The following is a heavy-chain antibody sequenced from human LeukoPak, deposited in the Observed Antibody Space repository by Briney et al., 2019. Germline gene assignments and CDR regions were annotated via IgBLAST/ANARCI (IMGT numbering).Heavy chain of an antibody. D-gene: IGHD3-22*01. J-gene: IGHJ4*02. CDR1: GESFSGYY. CDR2: INHSGST. CDR3: ARGPFSRHYDSSGYPDY. V-gene: IGHV4-34*01. Sequence: SETLSLTCAVYGESFSGYYWSWIRQPPGKGLEWIGEINHSGSTNYNPSLKSRVTISVDTSKNQFSLKLSSVTAADTAVYYCARGPFSRHYDSSGYPDYWGQGTLVTVSS.